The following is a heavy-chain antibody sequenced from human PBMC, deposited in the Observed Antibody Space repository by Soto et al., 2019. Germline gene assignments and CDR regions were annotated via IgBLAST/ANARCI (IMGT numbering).Heavy chain of an antibody. D-gene: IGHD3-16*01. Sequence: QVQLVQSGAEVKRPGSSVKVSCESSGDTFNSYLISWVRQAPGQGLEWMGGIIPIIRVTHYAQKFQGRVTISALSSAGTAYMELTNLGLEDTALYYFVSASLGAKGVDHWGQGILVTVSS. CDR1: GDTFNSYL. CDR2: IIPIIRVT. J-gene: IGHJ4*02. V-gene: IGHV1-69*17. CDR3: VSASLGAKGVDH.